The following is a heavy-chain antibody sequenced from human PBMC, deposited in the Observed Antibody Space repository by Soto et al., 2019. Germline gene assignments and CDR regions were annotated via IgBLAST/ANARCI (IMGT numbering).Heavy chain of an antibody. CDR2: IIPILGIA. CDR1: GGTFSSYT. CDR3: ARDRAGIAAAGTWGYWFDP. V-gene: IGHV1-69*04. J-gene: IGHJ5*02. Sequence: VKVSCKASGGTFSSYTISWVRQAPGQGLEWMGRIIPILGIANYAQKFQGRVTITADKSTSTAYTELSSLRSEDTAVYYCARDRAGIAAAGTWGYWFDPWGQGTLVTVS. D-gene: IGHD6-13*01.